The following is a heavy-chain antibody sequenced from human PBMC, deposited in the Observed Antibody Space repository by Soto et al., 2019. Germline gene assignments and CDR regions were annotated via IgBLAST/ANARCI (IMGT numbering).Heavy chain of an antibody. V-gene: IGHV1-69*13. CDR2: IIPIFGTA. J-gene: IGHJ5*02. CDR3: ARDPGITGTTETFDP. CDR1: GYTFTSYG. D-gene: IGHD1-7*01. Sequence: QVQLVQSGAEVKKPGASVKVSCKASGYTFTSYGISWVRQAPGQGLEWMGGIIPIFGTANYAQKFQGRVTITADESTSTAYMELSSLRSEDTAVYYCARDPGITGTTETFDPWGQGTLVTVSS.